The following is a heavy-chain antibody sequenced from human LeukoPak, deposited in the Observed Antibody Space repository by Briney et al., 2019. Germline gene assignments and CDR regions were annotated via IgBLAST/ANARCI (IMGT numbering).Heavy chain of an antibody. V-gene: IGHV4-59*12. D-gene: IGHD4-11*01. CDR1: GGSISSYY. CDR2: IYYSGST. Sequence: SETLSLTCTVSGGSISSYYWSWIRQPPGKGLEWIGYIYYSGSTNYNPSLKSRVTISVDTSKNQFSLKLSSVTAADTAVYYCARDRGTVTQYYYYYYGMDVWGQGTTVTVSS. CDR3: ARDRGTVTQYYYYYYGMDV. J-gene: IGHJ6*02.